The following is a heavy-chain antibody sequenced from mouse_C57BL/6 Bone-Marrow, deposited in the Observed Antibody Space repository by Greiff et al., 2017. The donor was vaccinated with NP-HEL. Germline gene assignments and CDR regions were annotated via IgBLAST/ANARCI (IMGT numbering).Heavy chain of an antibody. CDR2: LNPGSGGT. V-gene: IGHV1-54*01. Sequence: VQLQQSGAELVRPGTSVKVSCKASGYAFTNYLIEWVKQRPGQGLEWIGVLNPGSGGTNYNEKFKGKATLTADKSSSTAYMQLSSLTSEDSAVYFCARSWDWYFDVWGTGTTVTVSS. D-gene: IGHD4-1*01. CDR3: ARSWDWYFDV. CDR1: GYAFTNYL. J-gene: IGHJ1*03.